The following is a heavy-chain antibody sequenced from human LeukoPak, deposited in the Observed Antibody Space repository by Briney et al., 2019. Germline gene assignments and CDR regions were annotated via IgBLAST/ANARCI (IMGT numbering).Heavy chain of an antibody. Sequence: SETLSLTCAVYGGSFSGYYWSWIRQPPGKGLEWIGEINHSGSTNYNPSLKSRVTISVDTSKNQFSLKLSSVTAADTAVYYCARFSRLRYFDWLGYYGMDVWGQGTMVTVSS. CDR3: ARFSRLRYFDWLGYYGMDV. CDR1: GGSFSGYY. D-gene: IGHD3-9*01. J-gene: IGHJ6*02. CDR2: INHSGST. V-gene: IGHV4-34*01.